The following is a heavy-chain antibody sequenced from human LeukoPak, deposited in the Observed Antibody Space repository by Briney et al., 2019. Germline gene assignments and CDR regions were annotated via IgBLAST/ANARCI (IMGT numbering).Heavy chain of an antibody. J-gene: IGHJ4*02. Sequence: PGGSLRLSCAASGFTFSSYWMSWVRQAPGKGLEWVANIKQDGSEKYYVDSVKGRFTISRDNAKNSLYLQMNSLRAEDTAVYYCARVGIAAAGMWAHTGGFDYWGQGTLVTVSS. CDR2: IKQDGSEK. CDR3: ARVGIAAAGMWAHTGGFDY. CDR1: GFTFSSYW. V-gene: IGHV3-7*01. D-gene: IGHD6-13*01.